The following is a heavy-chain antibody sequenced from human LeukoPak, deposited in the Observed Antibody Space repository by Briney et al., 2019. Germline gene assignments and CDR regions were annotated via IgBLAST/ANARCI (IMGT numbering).Heavy chain of an antibody. CDR1: GLTPSSRP. Sequence: GGSLRLSCAVSGLTPSSRPMMWVRPAPGKGLECVSYIRSDTTTEQPEYVKGRFNISRDDSKKTLPHQKNSLRLEHTPVYYCARRRGCYGDGDCDYWGQGTLVTVS. CDR3: ARRRGCYGDGDCDY. V-gene: IGHV3-66*04. J-gene: IGHJ4*02. D-gene: IGHD2-15*01. CDR2: IRSDTTT.